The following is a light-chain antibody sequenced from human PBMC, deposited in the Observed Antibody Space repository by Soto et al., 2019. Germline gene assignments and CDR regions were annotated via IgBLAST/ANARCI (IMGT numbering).Light chain of an antibody. CDR3: QQYDNLIIT. CDR2: DAS. V-gene: IGKV1-33*01. J-gene: IGKJ5*01. CDR1: QDIRNF. Sequence: DIQMTQSPSSLSASVGDRVTITCQASQDIRNFLSWYQQRPGKAPKLLIYDASNLETGVPSRFSASGSGTHFTFTISSLQPEDIATYYCQQYDNLIITFGQGTRLDIK.